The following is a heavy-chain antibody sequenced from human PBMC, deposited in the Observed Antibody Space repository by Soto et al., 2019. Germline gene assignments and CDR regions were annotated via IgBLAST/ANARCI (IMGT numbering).Heavy chain of an antibody. V-gene: IGHV4-31*03. J-gene: IGHJ4*02. Sequence: PSETLSLTCTVSGGSISSGGYYWSWIRQHPGKGLEWIGYIYYSGSTYYNPSLKSRVTISVDTSKNQFSLKLSSVTAADTAVYYCARYSYDSPSGIDYWGQGTLVTVSS. CDR1: GGSISSGGYY. CDR3: ARYSYDSPSGIDY. CDR2: IYYSGST. D-gene: IGHD5-12*01.